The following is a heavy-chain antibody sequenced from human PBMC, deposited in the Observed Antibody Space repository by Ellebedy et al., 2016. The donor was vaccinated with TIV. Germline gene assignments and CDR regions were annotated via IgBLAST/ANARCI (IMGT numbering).Heavy chain of an antibody. CDR3: AHDYGDL. CDR2: TIPIFDTP. Sequence: ASVKVSXXASGYTFTRYHMHWVRQAPGQGLEWMGGTIPIFDTPNYAQSFQGRLTITADESTSTAYMELNSLTSDDTAIYYCAHDYGDLWGRGTLITVSS. J-gene: IGHJ2*01. D-gene: IGHD4-17*01. V-gene: IGHV1-69*13. CDR1: GYTFTRYH.